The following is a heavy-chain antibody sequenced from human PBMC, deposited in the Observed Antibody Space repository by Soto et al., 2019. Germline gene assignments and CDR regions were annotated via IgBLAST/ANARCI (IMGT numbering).Heavy chain of an antibody. Sequence: PAWSLRLSCSASLFTFSSYAMSWVRHSPFKGLEWVSAISGSGGSTYYADSVKGRFTISRDNSKNTLYLQMNSLRAEDTAVYYCARYVLRYFDWPPAFDIWGQGTMVTVSS. CDR1: LFTFSSYA. CDR3: ARYVLRYFDWPPAFDI. CDR2: ISGSGGST. J-gene: IGHJ3*02. V-gene: IGHV3-23*01. D-gene: IGHD3-9*01.